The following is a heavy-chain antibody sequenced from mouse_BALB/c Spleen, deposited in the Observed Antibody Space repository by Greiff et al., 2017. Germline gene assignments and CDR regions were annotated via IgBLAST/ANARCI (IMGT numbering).Heavy chain of an antibody. V-gene: IGHV1S137*01. J-gene: IGHJ3*01. CDR2: ISTYYGDA. D-gene: IGHD1-1*01. CDR1: GYTFTDYA. Sequence: VKLVESGAELVRPGVSVKISCKGSGYTFTDYAMHWVKQSHAKSLEWIGVISTYYGDASYNQKFKGKATMTVDKSSSTAYMELARLTSEDSAIYDCAAGPLGSSYGFAYWGQGTLVTVSA. CDR3: AAGPLGSSYGFAY.